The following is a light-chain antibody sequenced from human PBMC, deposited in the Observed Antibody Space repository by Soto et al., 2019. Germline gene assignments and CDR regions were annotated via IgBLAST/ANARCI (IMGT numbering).Light chain of an antibody. CDR2: AAS. CDR3: LQDYNYPRT. Sequence: AIQMTQSPSSLSASVGDRVTITCRASQAIRNDLGWYQQKPGQAPKVLIYAASNLQSGVPSRFRGSGSGTDFTLTISSLQPEDFATYYCLQDYNYPRTFGQGTKVEI. V-gene: IGKV1-6*01. CDR1: QAIRND. J-gene: IGKJ1*01.